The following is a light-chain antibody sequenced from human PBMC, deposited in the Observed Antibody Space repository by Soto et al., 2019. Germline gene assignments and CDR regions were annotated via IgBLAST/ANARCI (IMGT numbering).Light chain of an antibody. Sequence: DVVMTQSPLSLPVTLGQPASISCRSSQSLVYSDGNTYLTSFQQRPGQSPRRLIYKVSNRDSGVPDRCSGSGSGSDYSLKISSVEAEDVGVDYCMQCTRGPLTFGGGTKVEIK. J-gene: IGKJ4*01. CDR3: MQCTRGPLT. CDR2: KVS. V-gene: IGKV2-30*01. CDR1: QSLVYSDGNTY.